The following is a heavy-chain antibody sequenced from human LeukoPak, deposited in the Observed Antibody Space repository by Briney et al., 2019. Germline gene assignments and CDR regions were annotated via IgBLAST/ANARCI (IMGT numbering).Heavy chain of an antibody. V-gene: IGHV3-48*03. CDR2: ISSSGSTI. J-gene: IGHJ4*02. Sequence: GGSLRLSCAASGFTFSSYEMNWVRQAPGKGLEWVSYISSSGSTIYYADSVKGRFTISRDNAKNSLYLQMNSLRAEDTALYYCARGPLWGYIDYWGQGTLVTVSS. CDR3: ARGPLWGYIDY. D-gene: IGHD3-10*01. CDR1: GFTFSSYE.